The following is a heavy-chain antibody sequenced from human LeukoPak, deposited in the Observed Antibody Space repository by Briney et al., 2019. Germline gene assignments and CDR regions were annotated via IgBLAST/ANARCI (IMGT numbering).Heavy chain of an antibody. CDR1: GYSFTSYC. J-gene: IGHJ4*02. Sequence: GESLKISCKVSGYSFTSYCISWVRQMPGKGLEWVASINPSNCYTYYSPSFQGHVTISTDKSISTAYLQWSSLKASDTAMYYCARATAGDYWGQGTLVTVSS. CDR3: ARATAGDY. CDR2: INPSNCYT. V-gene: IGHV5-10-1*01. D-gene: IGHD1-14*01.